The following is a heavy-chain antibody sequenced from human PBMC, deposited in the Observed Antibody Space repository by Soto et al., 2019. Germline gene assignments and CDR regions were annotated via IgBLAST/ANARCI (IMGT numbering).Heavy chain of an antibody. Sequence: QVQLVESRGGVVQPGRSLRLSCAASGFTFSSYAMHWVRQAPGKGLEWVAVISYDGSNKYYADSVKGRFTISRDNSKNTLYLQMNSLRAEDTAVYYCARVVWGVTSSWFDPWGQGTLVTVSS. CDR3: ARVVWGVTSSWFDP. CDR2: ISYDGSNK. V-gene: IGHV3-30-3*01. D-gene: IGHD3-10*01. CDR1: GFTFSSYA. J-gene: IGHJ5*02.